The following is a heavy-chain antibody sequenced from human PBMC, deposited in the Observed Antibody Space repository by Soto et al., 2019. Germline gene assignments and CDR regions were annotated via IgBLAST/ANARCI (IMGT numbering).Heavy chain of an antibody. CDR2: IYYSGST. CDR1: GGSISSSSYY. J-gene: IGHJ4*02. V-gene: IGHV4-39*01. CDR3: ASHTYDSSGYYDY. Sequence: SETLSLTCTVSGGSISSSSYYWGWIRQPPGKGLEWIGSIYYSGSTYYNPSLKSRVTISVDTSKNQFSLKLSSVTAADTAVYYCASHTYDSSGYYDYWGQGTLVTVSS. D-gene: IGHD3-22*01.